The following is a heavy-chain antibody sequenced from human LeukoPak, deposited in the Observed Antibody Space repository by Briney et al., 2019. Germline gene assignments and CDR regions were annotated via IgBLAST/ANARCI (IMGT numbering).Heavy chain of an antibody. CDR3: AEDSSSWFFVRIGFDP. V-gene: IGHV3-23*01. CDR2: ISGSGGST. D-gene: IGHD6-13*01. CDR1: GFTFSSYA. Sequence: GGSLRLSCAASGFTFSSYAMSWVRQAPGKGLEWVSAISGSGGSTYYADSVEGRFTISRDNSKNTLYLQMNSLRAEDTAVYYCAEDSSSWFFVRIGFDPWGQGTLVTVSS. J-gene: IGHJ5*02.